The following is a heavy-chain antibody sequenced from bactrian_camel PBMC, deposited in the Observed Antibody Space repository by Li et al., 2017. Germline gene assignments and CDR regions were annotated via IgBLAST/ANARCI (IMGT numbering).Heavy chain of an antibody. CDR1: GYTFSRYY. D-gene: IGHD1*01. Sequence: HVQLVESGGGSVQAGGSLRLSCAASGYTFSRYYMAWFRQAPGKEREGVAAIDSDGTTSYAESVKARFAISKDDASSTLYLQMNNLKPEDTGVYYCAADSHLGGAWYILPDFNYLGQGTQVTVS. V-gene: IGHV3S55*01. CDR3: AADSHLGGAWYILPDFNY. J-gene: IGHJ6*01. CDR2: IDSDGTT.